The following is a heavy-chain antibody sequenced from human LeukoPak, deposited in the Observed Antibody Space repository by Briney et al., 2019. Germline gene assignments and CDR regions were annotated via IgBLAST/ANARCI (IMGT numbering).Heavy chain of an antibody. CDR1: GYTFTSYY. J-gene: IGHJ6*02. CDR2: INPSGGST. V-gene: IGHV1-46*01. D-gene: IGHD3-16*01. CDR3: ARVEVSLGAGSYYYYYGMDV. Sequence: ASVKVSCKASGYTFTSYYMHWVRQAPGQGLEWMGIINPSGGSTSYAQKFQGRVTMTRDTSTSTVYMELSSLRSEDTAVYYCARVEVSLGAGSYYYYYGMDVWGQGTTVTVSS.